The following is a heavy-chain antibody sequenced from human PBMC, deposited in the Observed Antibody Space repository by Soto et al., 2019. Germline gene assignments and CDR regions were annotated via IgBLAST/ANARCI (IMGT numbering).Heavy chain of an antibody. CDR2: MNPNSGNT. J-gene: IGHJ4*02. Sequence: QVQLVQSGAEVKKPGASVTVSCKASGYTFTSYDIKWVRQATGQGLEWMGWMNPNSGNTGYEQQFQGRATMTRNTFISTAYMELSSLRSADTAVYYCVRVYRRGCRGYVVYWGQGTLVTVS. CDR1: GYTFTSYD. D-gene: IGHD5-12*01. CDR3: VRVYRRGCRGYVVY. V-gene: IGHV1-8*01.